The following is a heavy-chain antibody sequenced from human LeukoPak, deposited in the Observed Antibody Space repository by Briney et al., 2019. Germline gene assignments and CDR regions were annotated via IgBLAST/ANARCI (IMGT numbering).Heavy chain of an antibody. CDR3: ATYSSLNRRELQY. V-gene: IGHV3-74*01. J-gene: IGHJ1*01. CDR2: INTDGSSP. CDR1: GFTFSAYW. Sequence: GGSLRLSCAASGFTFSAYWMHWVRQAPGKGLVWVSRINTDGSSPTYAASVKGRFTISRDNSKNTLYLQMNSLRAEDTAVYYCATYSSLNRRELQYWGQGTLLTVSS. D-gene: IGHD3-22*01.